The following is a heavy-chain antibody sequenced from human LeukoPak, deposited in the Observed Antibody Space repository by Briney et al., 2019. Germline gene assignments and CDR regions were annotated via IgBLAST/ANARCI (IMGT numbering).Heavy chain of an antibody. CDR1: GYSISSGYY. CDR3: ARVSRNSSSWYSLSYYYYYMDV. CDR2: IYYSGST. J-gene: IGHJ6*03. V-gene: IGHV4-61*01. Sequence: SETLSLTCTVSGYSISSGYYWGWIRQPPGKGLEWIGYIYYSGSTNYNPSLKSRVTISVDTSKNQFCLKVSCVRDADTAVYYCARVSRNSSSWYSLSYYYYYMDVWGKGTTVTISS. D-gene: IGHD6-13*01.